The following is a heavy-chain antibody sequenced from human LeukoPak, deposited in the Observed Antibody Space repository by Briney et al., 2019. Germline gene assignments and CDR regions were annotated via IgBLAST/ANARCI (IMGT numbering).Heavy chain of an antibody. CDR1: GFTFSSYE. CDR3: AREGGYYDFWSGSGYFDY. V-gene: IGHV3-48*03. CDR2: ISSSGSTI. Sequence: GGSLRLSCAASGFTFSSYEMNWVRQAPGKGLEWVSYISSSGSTIYYADSVKGRFTISRDNAKNSLYLQMNSLRAEDTAVYYCAREGGYYDFWSGSGYFDYWGQGTLVTVSS. J-gene: IGHJ4*02. D-gene: IGHD3-3*01.